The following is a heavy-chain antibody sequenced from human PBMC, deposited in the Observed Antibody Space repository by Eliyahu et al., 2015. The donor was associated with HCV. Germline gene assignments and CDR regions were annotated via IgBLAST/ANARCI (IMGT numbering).Heavy chain of an antibody. Sequence: EVQLVQSGAEVKKPGESLKXSCXGSGYSXTSYWIGWVRQMPGKGLEWXGIIYPGDSDTRYSPSFQGQVTISADKSISTAYLQWSSLKASDTAMYYCASGSSPTPRWFDPWGQGTLVTVSS. CDR2: IYPGDSDT. CDR3: ASGSSPTPRWFDP. J-gene: IGHJ5*02. V-gene: IGHV5-51*03. D-gene: IGHD1-14*01. CDR1: GYSXTSYW.